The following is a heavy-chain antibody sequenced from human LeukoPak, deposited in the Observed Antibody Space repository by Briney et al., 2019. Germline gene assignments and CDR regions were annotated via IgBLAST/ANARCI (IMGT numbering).Heavy chain of an antibody. CDR2: IKSKTDGGTT. CDR1: GLTFSNAW. J-gene: IGHJ4*02. CDR3: TTYYYDSTSDFGY. D-gene: IGHD3-22*01. V-gene: IGHV3-15*01. Sequence: KPGGSLRLSCAASGLTFSNAWMSWVRQAPGKGLEWVGHIKSKTDGGTTDYAAPVKGRFTISRDDSKNTQYLQMYSLKTEDTAVYYCTTYYYDSTSDFGYWGQGTLVTVSS.